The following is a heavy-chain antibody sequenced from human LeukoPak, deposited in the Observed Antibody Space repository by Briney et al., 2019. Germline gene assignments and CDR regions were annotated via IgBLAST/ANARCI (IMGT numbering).Heavy chain of an antibody. CDR1: GFTFSSYG. CDR2: IWYDGSNK. CDR3: VTTVTAGEFDY. D-gene: IGHD4-17*01. Sequence: GRSLRLSCAASGFTFSSYGMHWVRQAPGKGPEWVAVIWYDGSNKYYADSVKGRFTISRDNSKNTLYLQMNSLRAEDTAVYYCVTTVTAGEFDYWGQGTLVTVSS. V-gene: IGHV3-33*01. J-gene: IGHJ4*02.